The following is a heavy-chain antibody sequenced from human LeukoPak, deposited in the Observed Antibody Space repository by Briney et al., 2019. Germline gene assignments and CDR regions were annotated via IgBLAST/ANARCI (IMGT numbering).Heavy chain of an antibody. J-gene: IGHJ3*02. V-gene: IGHV3-21*01. CDR3: ARGASVVAGSDDAFDI. CDR2: ISSSSIHI. D-gene: IGHD6-19*01. Sequence: GGSLGLSCAASGFTFSRNSMNWVRQAPGKGLEWVSSISSSSIHIYYADSVKGRFTISRDNAKNSLYLQMNSLRAEDTAVYYCARGASVVAGSDDAFDIWGQGTMVTVSS. CDR1: GFTFSRNS.